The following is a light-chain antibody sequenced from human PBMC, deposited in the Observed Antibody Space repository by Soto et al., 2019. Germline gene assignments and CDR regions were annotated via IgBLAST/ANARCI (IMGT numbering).Light chain of an antibody. J-gene: IGLJ2*01. CDR2: YDD. CDR3: AAWDDSLNGPV. V-gene: IGLV1-36*01. CDR1: SSNIGNNA. Sequence: QSVLTQPPSVSEAPRQRVTISCSGSSSNIGNNAVNWYQQLPGKAPKLLIYYDDLLPSGVSDRFSGSKSGTSASLAISGLKSEDEADYYCAAWDDSLNGPVFGGGNKLTVL.